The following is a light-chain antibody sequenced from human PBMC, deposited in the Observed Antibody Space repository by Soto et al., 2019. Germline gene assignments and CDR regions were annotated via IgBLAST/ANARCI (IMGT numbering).Light chain of an antibody. J-gene: IGKJ5*01. CDR2: AAS. V-gene: IGKV1-39*01. CDR3: QQSYSTLIT. CDR1: QSISSY. Sequence: DIVLTHFPSTLSASVGDTVTITCRARQSISSYLNWYQQKPRKAPKLLIYAASSLQSGVPSRFSGSGSGTDFTLTISSLKNEDFATYYCQQSYSTLITFGQGTRLEIK.